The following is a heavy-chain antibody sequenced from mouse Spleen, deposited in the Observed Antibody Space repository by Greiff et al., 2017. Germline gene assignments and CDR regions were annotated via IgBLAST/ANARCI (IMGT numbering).Heavy chain of an antibody. J-gene: IGHJ3*01. D-gene: IGHD2-4*01. CDR1: GYTFSSYW. Sequence: QVQLKQSGAELMKPGASVKISCKATGYTFSSYWIEWVKQRPGHGLEWIGEILPGSGSTNYNEKFKGKATFTADTSSNTAYMQLSSLTSEDSAVYYCARFDYDERFAYWGQGTLVTVSA. CDR3: ARFDYDERFAY. CDR2: ILPGSGST. V-gene: IGHV1-9*01.